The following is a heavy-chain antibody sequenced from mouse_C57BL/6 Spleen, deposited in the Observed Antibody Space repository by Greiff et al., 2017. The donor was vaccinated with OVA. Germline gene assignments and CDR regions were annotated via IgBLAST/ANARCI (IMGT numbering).Heavy chain of an antibody. J-gene: IGHJ4*01. CDR1: GFTFSSYA. V-gene: IGHV5-4*01. CDR2: ISDGGSYT. CDR3: ARVGGNPYYYAMDY. Sequence: DVHLVESGGGLVKPGGSLKLSCAASGFTFSSYAMSWVRQTPEKRLEWVATISDGGSYTYYPDNVKGRFTISRDNAKNNLYLQMSHLKSEDTAMYYCARVGGNPYYYAMDYWGQGTSVTVSS. D-gene: IGHD1-1*02.